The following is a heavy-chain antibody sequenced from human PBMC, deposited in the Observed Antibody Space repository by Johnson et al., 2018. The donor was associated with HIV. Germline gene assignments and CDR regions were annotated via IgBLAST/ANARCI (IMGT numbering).Heavy chain of an antibody. J-gene: IGHJ3*02. Sequence: QVQLVESGGGLVKPGRSLRLSCAASGFTFSNAWMNWVRQAPGKGLEWVAFIAHDESITHYADSVKGRFTMSRDNSKNTLYLQMKSLRAEETAIYYCAKDDNLGVCYSDAFDIWGQGTMVTVSS. CDR3: AKDDNLGVCYSDAFDI. V-gene: IGHV3-30*02. D-gene: IGHD2-21*02. CDR2: IAHDESIT. CDR1: GFTFSNAW.